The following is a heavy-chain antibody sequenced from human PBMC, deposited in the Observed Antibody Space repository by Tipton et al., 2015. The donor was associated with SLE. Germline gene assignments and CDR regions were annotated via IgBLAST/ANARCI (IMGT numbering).Heavy chain of an antibody. J-gene: IGHJ3*02. CDR2: IYYSGGT. V-gene: IGHV4-39*01. CDR1: GGSISSSSYY. CDR3: SLRYFDWLFSDAFDI. D-gene: IGHD3-9*01. Sequence: TLSLTCTVSGGSISSSSYYWGWIRQPPGKGLEWIGSIYYSGGTYYNPSLKSRVTISVDTSKNQFSLKLSSVTAADTAVYYCSLRYFDWLFSDAFDIWGQGTMVTVSS.